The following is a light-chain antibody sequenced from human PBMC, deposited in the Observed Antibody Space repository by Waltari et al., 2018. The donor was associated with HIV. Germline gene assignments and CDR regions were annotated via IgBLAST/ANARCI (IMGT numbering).Light chain of an antibody. CDR2: GVS. J-gene: IGKJ2*01. CDR1: QSFSSD. V-gene: IGKV3-15*01. CDR3: QQYNNWPLS. Sequence: EIVMTQSPATLSVSPGERATLSCRASQSFSSDLAWYKHKPGQAPRLLIYGVSTRATGIPARFSGSGSGTEFTLTISSLQSEDFAVYYCQQYNNWPLSFGQGTKLEIK.